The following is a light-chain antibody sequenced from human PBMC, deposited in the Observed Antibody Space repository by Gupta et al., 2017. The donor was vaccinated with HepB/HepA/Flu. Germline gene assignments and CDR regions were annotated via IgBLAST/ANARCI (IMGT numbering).Light chain of an antibody. V-gene: IGKV3-20*01. CDR1: QSVSSSH. CDR2: GAS. Sequence: ELVSTQSPVTLSLSPGERATLSCRASQSVSSSHLSWYQQKPGRDPRLLLNGASSRATGIPARFCGSGSGTDFTLIISRLEPEDFAVYYCQQYGSSRTWTFGQGTKVEIK. J-gene: IGKJ1*01. CDR3: QQYGSSRTWT.